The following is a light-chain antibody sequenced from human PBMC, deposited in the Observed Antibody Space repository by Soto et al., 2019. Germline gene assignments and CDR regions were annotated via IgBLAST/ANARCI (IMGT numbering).Light chain of an antibody. J-gene: IGKJ4*01. Sequence: DIQLTQSPSFLSASVGDGVSITCRASQGIGSYLAWYQQKPGKAPNLLIYAASTLQSGVPSRFSGSGSGTEYTLTISSLQPEDFATYYCHQLNDYPLTFGGGTKVDIK. CDR1: QGIGSY. CDR3: HQLNDYPLT. CDR2: AAS. V-gene: IGKV1-9*01.